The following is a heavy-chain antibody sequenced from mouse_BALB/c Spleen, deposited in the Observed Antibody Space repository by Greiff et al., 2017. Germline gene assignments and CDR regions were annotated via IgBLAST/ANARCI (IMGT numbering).Heavy chain of an antibody. J-gene: IGHJ4*01. D-gene: IGHD1-1*01. CDR1: GFTFSSYG. Sequence: EVQRVESGGDLVKPGGSLKLSCAASGFTFSSYGMSWVRQTPDKRLEWVATISSGGSYTYYPDSVKGRFTISRDNAKNTLYLQMSSLKSEDTAMYYCARRSIYYYGSNPHYYAMDYWGQGTSVTVSS. CDR3: ARRSIYYYGSNPHYYAMDY. CDR2: ISSGGSYT. V-gene: IGHV5-6*01.